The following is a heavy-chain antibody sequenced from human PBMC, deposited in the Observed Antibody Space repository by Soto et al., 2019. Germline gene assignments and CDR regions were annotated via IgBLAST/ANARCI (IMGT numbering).Heavy chain of an antibody. CDR1: GYTFTSYG. D-gene: IGHD2-2*01. J-gene: IGHJ3*02. CDR3: ARDSVVVPAAMEGDAFDI. CDR2: ISAYNGNT. Sequence: ASVKVSCKASGYTFTSYGISWVRQAPGQRLEWMGWISAYNGNTNYAQKLQGRVTMTTDTSTSTAYMELRSLRSDDTAVYYCARDSVVVPAAMEGDAFDIWGQGTMVTVSS. V-gene: IGHV1-18*01.